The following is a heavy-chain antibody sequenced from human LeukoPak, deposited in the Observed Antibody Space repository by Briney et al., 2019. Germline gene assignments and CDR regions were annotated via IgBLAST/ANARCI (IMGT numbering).Heavy chain of an antibody. Sequence: ASVKVSCKASGYIFTGYYMHWGRQAPGQGREWMGWINPNSGGTNYAQHLEGRVNMHRNTSVSTSYMELSRQRSDDKAVYYCAKDIRFGGYSCPEYWGQGSLVTASS. CDR3: AKDIRFGGYSCPEY. CDR2: INPNSGGT. J-gene: IGHJ4*02. D-gene: IGHD5-12*01. CDR1: GYIFTGYY. V-gene: IGHV1-2*02.